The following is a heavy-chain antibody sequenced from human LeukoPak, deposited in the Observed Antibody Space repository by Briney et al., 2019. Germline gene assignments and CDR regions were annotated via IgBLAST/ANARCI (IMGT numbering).Heavy chain of an antibody. CDR1: GGSISSGSYY. J-gene: IGHJ4*02. D-gene: IGHD3-9*01. CDR2: IYTSGST. Sequence: SQTLSLTCTVSGGSISSGSYYWSWIRQPAGKGLEWIGRIYTSGSTNYNPSLKSRVTISVDTSKNQFSLKLSSVTAADTAVYYCASGQAHLTVYYFDYWGQGTLVTVSS. V-gene: IGHV4-61*02. CDR3: ASGQAHLTVYYFDY.